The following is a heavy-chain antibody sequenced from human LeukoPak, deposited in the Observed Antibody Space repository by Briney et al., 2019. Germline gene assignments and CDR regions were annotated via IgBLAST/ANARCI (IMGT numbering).Heavy chain of an antibody. V-gene: IGHV4-39*01. CDR3: AGRKALTGYSNAFFDY. J-gene: IGHJ4*02. D-gene: IGHD3-9*01. Sequence: KPSETLSLTCTVSGGSISSSSYYWGWIRQPPGKGLEWIGSIYYSGSTYYNPSLKSRVTISVDTSKNQFSPKLSSVTAADTAVYYCAGRKALTGYSNAFFDYWGQGTLVTVSS. CDR2: IYYSGST. CDR1: GGSISSSSYY.